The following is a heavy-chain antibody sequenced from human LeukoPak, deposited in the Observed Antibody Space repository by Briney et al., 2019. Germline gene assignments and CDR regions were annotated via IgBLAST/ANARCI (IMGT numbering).Heavy chain of an antibody. V-gene: IGHV4-59*08. Sequence: SETLSLTCTVSGGSISSYYWSWIRQPPGKGLEWIGYIYYSGSTNYNPSLKSRVTISVDTSKNQFSLKLSSVTAADTAVYYCARRGDSGSLFGGYYFDYWGQGTLVTVSS. CDR3: ARRGDSGSLFGGYYFDY. CDR2: IYYSGST. D-gene: IGHD3-10*01. CDR1: GGSISSYY. J-gene: IGHJ4*02.